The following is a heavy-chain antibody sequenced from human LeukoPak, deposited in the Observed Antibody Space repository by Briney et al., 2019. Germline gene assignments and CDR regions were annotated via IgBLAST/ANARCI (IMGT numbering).Heavy chain of an antibody. CDR1: GSTFNSYA. J-gene: IGHJ2*01. D-gene: IGHD3-3*02. V-gene: IGHV1-69*06. CDR2: IVPQFGTP. CDR3: SRDAIPFLANLSVNYWHLDL. Sequence: ASVKVSCKPTGSTFNSYAITWVRQAPGQGLEYMGLIVPQFGTPNYARNFQGRVSITADKSTNTPYMELTSLRSEDTAVYFCSRDAIPFLANLSVNYWHLDLWGRGSLVTVSS.